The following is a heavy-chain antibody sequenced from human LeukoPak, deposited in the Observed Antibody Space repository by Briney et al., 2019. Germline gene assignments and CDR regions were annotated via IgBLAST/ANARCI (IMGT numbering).Heavy chain of an antibody. CDR1: GFTFSSFG. Sequence: GGSLTLSCAASGFTFSSFGMHWVRQAPGKGLEWVAVIWYDASNKYYADSVKGRFTISRDNAENSLYLQMNSLRAEDTAVYYCATYCSSTSCYRARYMDVWGQGATVTVSS. J-gene: IGHJ6*02. CDR2: IWYDASNK. D-gene: IGHD2-2*01. CDR3: ATYCSSTSCYRARYMDV. V-gene: IGHV3-33*03.